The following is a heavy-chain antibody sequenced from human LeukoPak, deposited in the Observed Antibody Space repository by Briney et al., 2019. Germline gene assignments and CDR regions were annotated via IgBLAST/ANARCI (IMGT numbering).Heavy chain of an antibody. CDR3: ARGPLDSGYTYFDY. V-gene: IGHV4-59*01. J-gene: IGHJ4*02. CDR2: FSYSGNT. Sequence: SETLSLTCSVSGGSISSYYWSWIRQPPGKGLEWIGYFSYSGNTNYNPSLKSRVTISVDTSKNQFSLKLYSVTAADTAIYYCARGPLDSGYTYFDYWGQGTLVTVSS. D-gene: IGHD5-18*01. CDR1: GGSISSYY.